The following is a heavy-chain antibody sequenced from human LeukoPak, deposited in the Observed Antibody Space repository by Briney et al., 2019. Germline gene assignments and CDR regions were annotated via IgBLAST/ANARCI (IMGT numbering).Heavy chain of an antibody. V-gene: IGHV1-18*01. J-gene: IGHJ4*02. CDR2: ISAYNGNT. CDR1: GYTFTSYG. CDR3: ARDTVRFGVVIIPSDY. D-gene: IGHD3-3*01. Sequence: GASVKVSCKASGYTFTSYGISWVRQAPGQGLEWMGWISAYNGNTNYAQKLQGRVTMTTDTSTSTAYMELRSLRSDDTAVYYCARDTVRFGVVIIPSDYWGQGTLVTVSS.